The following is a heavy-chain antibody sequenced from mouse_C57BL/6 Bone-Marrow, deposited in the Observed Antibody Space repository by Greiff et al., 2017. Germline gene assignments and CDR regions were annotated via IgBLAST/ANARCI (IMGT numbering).Heavy chain of an antibody. CDR1: GYTFTSYW. CDR2: IHPNSGST. V-gene: IGHV1-64*01. D-gene: IGHD1-1*01. J-gene: IGHJ3*01. CDR3: ARPLYYYGSSGFAY. Sequence: QVQLQQPGAELVKPGASVKLSCKASGYTFTSYWMHWVKQRPGQGLAWIGMIHPNSGSTNYNEKFKSKATLTVDKSSSTAYMQLSSLTSEDSAVYYCARPLYYYGSSGFAYWGQGTLVTVSA.